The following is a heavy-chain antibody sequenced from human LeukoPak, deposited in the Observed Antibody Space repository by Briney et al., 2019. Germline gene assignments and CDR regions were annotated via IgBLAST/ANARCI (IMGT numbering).Heavy chain of an antibody. V-gene: IGHV4-34*01. J-gene: IGHJ4*01. D-gene: IGHD3-10*01. CDR3: ARGRLYYYGSGISVSLDY. CDR2: INHSGST. Sequence: SQTLSLTCTVSGGSLSSGYYWSWIRQPPGKGLEWIGEINHSGSTNYNPSLKSRVTISVDTSKNQFSLKLSSVTAADTAVYYCARGRLYYYGSGISVSLDYWGQEPWSPSPQ. CDR1: GGSLSSGYY.